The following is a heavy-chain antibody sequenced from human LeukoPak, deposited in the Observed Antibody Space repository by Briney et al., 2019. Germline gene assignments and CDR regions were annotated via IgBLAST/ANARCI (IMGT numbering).Heavy chain of an antibody. CDR3: ASWANDSSGSYLDY. V-gene: IGHV4-34*01. Sequence: SETLSLTCAVYGGSFSGYYWSWIRQPPGKGLEWIGEINHSGSTNYNPSLKSRVTISVDTSKNQFSLKLSSVTAADTAVYYCASWANDSSGSYLDYWGQGTLVTVSS. CDR2: INHSGST. CDR1: GGSFSGYY. D-gene: IGHD3-22*01. J-gene: IGHJ4*02.